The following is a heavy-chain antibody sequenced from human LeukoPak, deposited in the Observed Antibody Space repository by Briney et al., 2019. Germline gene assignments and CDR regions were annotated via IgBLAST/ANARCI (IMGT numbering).Heavy chain of an antibody. V-gene: IGHV3-48*01. D-gene: IGHD4-17*01. Sequence: GGSLRLSCAASGFTFSSYSMNWVRQAPGKGLEWVSYISSSSSTIYYADSVKGRFTISRDNAKNSLYLQMNSLRAEDTAVYYCARVGEVGDGDYSQDTYYYGMDVWGQGTTVTVSS. CDR1: GFTFSSYS. CDR3: ARVGEVGDGDYSQDTYYYGMDV. J-gene: IGHJ6*02. CDR2: ISSSSSTI.